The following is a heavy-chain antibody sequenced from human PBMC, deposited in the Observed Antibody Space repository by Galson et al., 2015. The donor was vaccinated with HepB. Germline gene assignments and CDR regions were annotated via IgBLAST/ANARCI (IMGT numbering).Heavy chain of an antibody. CDR3: VKEGSWFGGDWFDP. V-gene: IGHV3-23*01. CDR2: INGRGSTR. CDR1: GFIFRHHA. D-gene: IGHD3-16*01. Sequence: SLRLSCAGSGFIFRHHAMAWIRQAPGKGLEWVSGINGRGSTRSYSYAVKGRFSISRDNSKDTVFLQMDNLRADDTAVYYCVKEGSWFGGDWFDPWGQGALVTVS. J-gene: IGHJ5*02.